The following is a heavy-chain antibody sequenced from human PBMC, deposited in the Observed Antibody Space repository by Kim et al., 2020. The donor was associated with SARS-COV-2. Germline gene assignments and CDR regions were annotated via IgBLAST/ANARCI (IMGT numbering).Heavy chain of an antibody. CDR1: GGSFSGYY. Sequence: SETLSLTCAVYGGSFSGYYWSWIRQPPGKGLEWIGEINHSGSTNYNPSLKSRVTISVDTSKNQFSLKLSSVTAADTAVYYCARGKIFGVVITPPDYWGQGTLVTVSS. CDR2: INHSGST. D-gene: IGHD3-3*01. V-gene: IGHV4-34*01. J-gene: IGHJ4*02. CDR3: ARGKIFGVVITPPDY.